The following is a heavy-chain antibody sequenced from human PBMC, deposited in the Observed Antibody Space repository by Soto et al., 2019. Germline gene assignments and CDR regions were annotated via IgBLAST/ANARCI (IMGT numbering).Heavy chain of an antibody. D-gene: IGHD3-16*02. Sequence: PSETLSLTCAVYGGTFNGYYWSWIRQPPGKGLEWIGEINHSGSTNYNPSLKSRVTISVDTSKNQFSLKLSSVTAADTAVYYCARASLYRSRVDIWGQGTMVTVSS. V-gene: IGHV4-34*01. CDR3: ARASLYRSRVDI. J-gene: IGHJ3*02. CDR2: INHSGST. CDR1: GGTFNGYY.